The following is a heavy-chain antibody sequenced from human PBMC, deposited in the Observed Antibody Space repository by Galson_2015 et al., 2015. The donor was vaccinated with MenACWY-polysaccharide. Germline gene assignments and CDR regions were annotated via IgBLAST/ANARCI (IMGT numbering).Heavy chain of an antibody. J-gene: IGHJ4*02. V-gene: IGHV3-9*01. Sequence: SLRLSCAASGFTFNDYAMHWVRQAPGKGLEWVSGISWNSDRIDYADSVKGRFSISRDNAKNPLYLQMSSLRTEDTALYYCTMTDSSNSYRPIDYWGQGTLVTVSS. D-gene: IGHD3-22*01. CDR1: GFTFNDYA. CDR2: ISWNSDRI. CDR3: TMTDSSNSYRPIDY.